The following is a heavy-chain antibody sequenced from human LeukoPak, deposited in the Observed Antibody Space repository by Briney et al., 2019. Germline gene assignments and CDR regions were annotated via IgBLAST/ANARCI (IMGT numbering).Heavy chain of an antibody. V-gene: IGHV3-21*01. J-gene: IGHJ6*03. D-gene: IGHD6-13*01. CDR2: ISSSSSYI. CDR1: GFTFSSYS. CDR3: AIGMYSSSWYVGYYYYMDV. Sequence: GGSLRLSCTASGFTFSSYSMNWVRQAPGKGLEWVSSISSSSSYIYYADSVKGRFTISRDNAKNSLYLQMNSLRAEDTAVYYCAIGMYSSSWYVGYYYYMDVWGKGTTVTVSS.